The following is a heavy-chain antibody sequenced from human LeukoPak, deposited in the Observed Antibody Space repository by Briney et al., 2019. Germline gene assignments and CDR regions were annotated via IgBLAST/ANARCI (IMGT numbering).Heavy chain of an antibody. D-gene: IGHD1-14*01. CDR3: AREYKGGYFDY. CDR1: GYTFTGYY. J-gene: IGHJ4*02. CDR2: INPNSGGT. V-gene: IGHV1-2*02. Sequence: ASVKVSCKASGYTFTGYYMHWVRQGPRQGLEWMGWINPNSGGTNYAQKFQGRVTMTRDTSISTAYMELKRLRSDDTAVYYCAREYKGGYFDYWGQGTLVTVSS.